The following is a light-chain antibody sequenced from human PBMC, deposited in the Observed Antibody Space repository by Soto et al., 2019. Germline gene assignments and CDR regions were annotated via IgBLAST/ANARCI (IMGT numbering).Light chain of an antibody. CDR3: HQYGTSPYT. V-gene: IGKV3-20*01. J-gene: IGKJ2*01. CDR2: GAS. Sequence: EIVLTQSPDTLSLSPGERATLSCRASQSVSSNYLTWYQKKPGQAPRLLIYGASSRAAGAPDRFSGSGSGTDFTLTISRLEPEDFAVYYCHQYGTSPYTFGQGTKLEIK. CDR1: QSVSSNY.